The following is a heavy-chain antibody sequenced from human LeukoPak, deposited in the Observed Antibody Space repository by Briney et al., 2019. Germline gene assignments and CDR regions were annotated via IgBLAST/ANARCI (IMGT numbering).Heavy chain of an antibody. D-gene: IGHD3-22*01. V-gene: IGHV3-21*04. J-gene: IGHJ5*02. CDR3: ARGGYYDSSGRRPFDP. Sequence: GGSLRLSCAASGFTFSSYSMNWVRQAPGKGLEWVSSISSSSSYIYYADSVKGRFTISRDNAKNSLYLQMNSLRAEDTAVYYCARGGYYDSSGRRPFDPWGQGTLVTVSS. CDR1: GFTFSSYS. CDR2: ISSSSSYI.